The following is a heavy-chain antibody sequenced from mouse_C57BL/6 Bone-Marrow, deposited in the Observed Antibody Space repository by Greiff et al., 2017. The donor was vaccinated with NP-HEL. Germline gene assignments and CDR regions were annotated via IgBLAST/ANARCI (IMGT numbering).Heavy chain of an antibody. V-gene: IGHV5-4*03. D-gene: IGHD2-2*01. CDR1: GFTFSSYA. Sequence: EVKVVESGGGLVKPGGSLKLSCAASGFTFSSYAMSWVRQTPEKRLEWVATISDGGSYTYYPDNVKGRFTISRDNAKHNLYRQMSHMKSEDTAMYYCARLYYGYGNGYFDVWGTGTTVTVSS. CDR2: ISDGGSYT. J-gene: IGHJ1*03. CDR3: ARLYYGYGNGYFDV.